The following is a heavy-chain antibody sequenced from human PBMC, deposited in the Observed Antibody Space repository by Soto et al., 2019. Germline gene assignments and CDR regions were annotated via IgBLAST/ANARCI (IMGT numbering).Heavy chain of an antibody. V-gene: IGHV1-8*01. J-gene: IGHJ4*01. Sequence: QVQLVQSGAEVKKPGASVKVSCTASGYTFTSWDFYWVRQAAGKGLEWMGYMNPRSGNTGYAQKVHGRVTMTRDTSIITAYMELSSLTSDDTAVYYCTASSWTGAVLDLWGQGTPVTVSS. CDR3: TASSWTGAVLDL. CDR1: GYTFTSWD. D-gene: IGHD6-13*01. CDR2: MNPRSGNT.